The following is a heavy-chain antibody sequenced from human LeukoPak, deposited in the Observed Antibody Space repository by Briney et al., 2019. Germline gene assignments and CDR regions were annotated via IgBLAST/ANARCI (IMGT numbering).Heavy chain of an antibody. V-gene: IGHV3-74*01. D-gene: IGHD5-24*01. CDR1: GFTFSSCW. Sequence: GSLRLSCAASGFTFSSCWMHWVRQVPGKGLVWVSRINTDGTTTSYADSVKGRFTISRDNAKNSLYLQMNSLRAEDTAVYYCASGRDGYKPTLDYWGQGTLVTVSS. CDR2: INTDGTTT. J-gene: IGHJ4*02. CDR3: ASGRDGYKPTLDY.